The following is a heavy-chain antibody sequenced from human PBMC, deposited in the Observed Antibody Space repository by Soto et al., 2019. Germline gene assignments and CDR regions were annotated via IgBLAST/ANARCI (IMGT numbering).Heavy chain of an antibody. D-gene: IGHD3-22*01. CDR3: AKDGTYYYDSSGYYYGGDYFDY. V-gene: IGHV3-23*01. CDR1: GFTFSSYA. J-gene: IGHJ4*02. Sequence: EVPLLESGGGLVQPGGSLRLSCAASGFTFSSYAMSWVRQAPGKGLEWVSAISGSGGSTYYADSVKGRFTISRDNSKTTLDLQMNSLRAEDTAVYYCAKDGTYYYDSSGYYYGGDYFDYWGQGTLVTVSS. CDR2: ISGSGGST.